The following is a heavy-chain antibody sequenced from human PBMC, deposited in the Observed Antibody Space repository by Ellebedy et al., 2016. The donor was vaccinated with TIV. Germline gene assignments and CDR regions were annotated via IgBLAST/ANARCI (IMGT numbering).Heavy chain of an antibody. Sequence: ASVKVSCKASGYTFTGYYMHWVRQAPGQGLEWMGWINPNSGGTNYAQKFQGRVTMTRDTSISTAYMELSRLRSDDTAVYYCARDPSGLQRFDPWGQGTLVTVSS. CDR2: INPNSGGT. D-gene: IGHD4-11*01. CDR1: GYTFTGYY. V-gene: IGHV1-2*02. CDR3: ARDPSGLQRFDP. J-gene: IGHJ5*02.